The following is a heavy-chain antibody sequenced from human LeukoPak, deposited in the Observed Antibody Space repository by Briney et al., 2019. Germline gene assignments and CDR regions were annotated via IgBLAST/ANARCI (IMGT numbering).Heavy chain of an antibody. CDR2: ISWNSGSI. Sequence: PGGSLRLSCAASGFTFDDYAMHWVRQAPGKGLEWVSGISWNSGSIGYADSVKGRFTISRDNAKNSLYLQMNSLRAEDTALYYCAKGMTYYDFWSGHMDVWGKGTTVTVSS. D-gene: IGHD3-3*01. V-gene: IGHV3-9*01. CDR3: AKGMTYYDFWSGHMDV. CDR1: GFTFDDYA. J-gene: IGHJ6*03.